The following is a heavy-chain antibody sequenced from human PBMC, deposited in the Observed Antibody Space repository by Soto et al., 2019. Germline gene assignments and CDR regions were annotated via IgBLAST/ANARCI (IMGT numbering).Heavy chain of an antibody. CDR1: GGSISSGDYY. J-gene: IGHJ4*02. D-gene: IGHD3-22*01. CDR2: IYYSGST. Sequence: SETLSLTCTVSGGSISSGDYYWSWIRQPPGKGLEWIGYIYYSGSTYYNPSLKSRVTISVDTSKSQFSLKLSSVTAADTAVYYCARRYSDSSGYHSLDYWGQGTLVTVSS. V-gene: IGHV4-30-4*01. CDR3: ARRYSDSSGYHSLDY.